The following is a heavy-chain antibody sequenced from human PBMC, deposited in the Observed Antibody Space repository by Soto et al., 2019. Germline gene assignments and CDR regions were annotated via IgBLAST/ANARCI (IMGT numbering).Heavy chain of an antibody. CDR1: GFTLSSYS. V-gene: IGHV3-30-3*01. CDR2: ISYDGNTQ. Sequence: QVQLVESGGGVVQPGTPLRLSCAASGFTLSSYSIHWVRQAPGKGLDWVAVISYDGNTQFYGDSVKGRFIVSRDNSRNTLYLQLNNLQAEDTAVYYCAKVSRPSRISTPDFDYWGQGTLVTVSS. CDR3: AKVSRPSRISTPDFDY. J-gene: IGHJ4*02.